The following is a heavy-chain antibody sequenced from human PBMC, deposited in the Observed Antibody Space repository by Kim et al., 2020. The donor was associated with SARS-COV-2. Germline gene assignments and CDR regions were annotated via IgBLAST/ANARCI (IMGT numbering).Heavy chain of an antibody. J-gene: IGHJ4*02. V-gene: IGHV3-30*18. Sequence: GGSLRLSCAASGFTFSSYGMHWVRQAPGKGLEWVAVISYDGSNKYYADSVKGRFTISRDNSKNTLYLQMNSLRAEDTAVYYCAKGCTTMVRGLCDYWGQGTLVTVSS. CDR1: GFTFSSYG. D-gene: IGHD3-10*01. CDR2: ISYDGSNK. CDR3: AKGCTTMVRGLCDY.